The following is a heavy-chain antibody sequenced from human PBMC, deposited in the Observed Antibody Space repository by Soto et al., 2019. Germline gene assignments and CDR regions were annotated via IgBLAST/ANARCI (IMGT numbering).Heavy chain of an antibody. J-gene: IGHJ4*02. CDR1: GDAFTNYI. V-gene: IGHV1-69*01. Sequence: QVQLVQSGAEVKKPGSSVKVSCKASGDAFTNYIFDWVRQAPGQGLEWMGGIIPMFGTPKYAQTFQDRVTISSDVSTGTTYLELTSLRFDDTAVYYCARGRDQPPVGLYFDSWGEGTRVTVSS. CDR3: ARGRDQPPVGLYFDS. CDR2: IIPMFGTP. D-gene: IGHD1-26*01.